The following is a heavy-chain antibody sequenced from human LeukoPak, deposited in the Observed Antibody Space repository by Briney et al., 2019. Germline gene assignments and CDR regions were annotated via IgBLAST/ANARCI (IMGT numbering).Heavy chain of an antibody. V-gene: IGHV1-46*01. CDR3: ARDIVVVTAGGYYYGMDV. CDR1: GYTFTSYY. Sequence: ASVKVSCKASGYTFTSYYMHWVRQAPGQGLEWMGIIDPSGGSTSYEQKFQGRVTMTRDTSTSTVYMELSSLRSEDTAVYYCARDIVVVTAGGYYYGMDVWGQGTTVTVSS. CDR2: IDPSGGST. J-gene: IGHJ6*02. D-gene: IGHD2-21*02.